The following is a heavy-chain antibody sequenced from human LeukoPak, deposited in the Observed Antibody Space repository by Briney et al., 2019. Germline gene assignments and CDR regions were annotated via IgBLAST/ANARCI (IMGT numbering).Heavy chain of an antibody. CDR3: ARDRGGKVDTGAVEY. CDR2: INGDGGGV. CDR1: KFTFRYYA. V-gene: IGHV3-9*01. Sequence: GGSLRLSCVGSKFTFRYYAMHWVRQXXXXXXXXXXXINGDGGGVAYADSVVGRFTISRDYAETSLYLQMNSLRPEDTALYYCARDRGGKVDTGAVEYWGQGTQVAVSS. D-gene: IGHD5-18*01. J-gene: IGHJ4*02.